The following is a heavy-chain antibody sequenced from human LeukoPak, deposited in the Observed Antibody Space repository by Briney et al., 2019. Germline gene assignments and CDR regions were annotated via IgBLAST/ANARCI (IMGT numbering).Heavy chain of an antibody. D-gene: IGHD6-19*01. CDR3: ARALRVGSGWSAFDY. V-gene: IGHV3-48*03. CDR1: GFTFSSYE. Sequence: GGSLRLSCAASGFTFSSYEMNWVRQAPGKGLEWVSYISSSGSTIYYADSVKGRFTISRDNAKNSLYLQMNSLRAEDTAVYYCARALRVGSGWSAFDYWGQGTLVTVSS. J-gene: IGHJ4*02. CDR2: ISSSGSTI.